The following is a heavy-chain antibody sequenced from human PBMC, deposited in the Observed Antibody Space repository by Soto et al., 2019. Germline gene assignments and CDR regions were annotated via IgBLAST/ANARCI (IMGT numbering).Heavy chain of an antibody. D-gene: IGHD3-10*01. V-gene: IGHV3-23*01. CDR2: ISGSGGST. CDR1: GFTFSSYA. J-gene: IGHJ4*02. CDR3: AKLSAMFRGLPTDY. Sequence: GGSLRLSCAASGFTFSSYAMSWVRQAPGKGLEWVSAISGSGGSTYYADSVKGRFTISRDNSKNTLYLQMNSLRAEDTAVYYCAKLSAMFRGLPTDYCGQGTLVTVPS.